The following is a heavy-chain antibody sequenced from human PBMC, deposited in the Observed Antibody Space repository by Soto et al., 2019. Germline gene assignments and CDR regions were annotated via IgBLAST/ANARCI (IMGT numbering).Heavy chain of an antibody. CDR2: IKQDGSEE. V-gene: IGHV3-7*03. CDR1: GFTFSRYW. J-gene: IGHJ4*02. CDR3: VRDFEGSYGYGHFEY. D-gene: IGHD5-18*01. Sequence: GGSLRLSCAASGFTFSRYWMSWVRQAPRKGLEWVANIKQDGSEEYYVDSVKGRFAISRDNAKNSVYLQMNSLRAEDTAVYYCVRDFEGSYGYGHFEYWGQGTLVTVSS.